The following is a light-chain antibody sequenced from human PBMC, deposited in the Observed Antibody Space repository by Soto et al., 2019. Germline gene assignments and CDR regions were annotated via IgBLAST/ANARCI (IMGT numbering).Light chain of an antibody. CDR3: QQRSNGLFP. J-gene: IGKJ3*01. CDR2: DAS. CDR1: QSVSSY. Sequence: EIVLTQSPATLSLSPGERATLSCRASQSVSSYLAWYQQKPGQAPRRLISDASNRATGIPARFSGSGSGTDFTRTIRSLEPEDFAVYYWQQRSNGLFPVGPGTKVDIK. V-gene: IGKV3-11*01.